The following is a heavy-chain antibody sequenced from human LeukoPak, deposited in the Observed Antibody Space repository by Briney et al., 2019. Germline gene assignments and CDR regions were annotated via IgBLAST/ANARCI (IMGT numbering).Heavy chain of an antibody. V-gene: IGHV1-69*05. CDR3: ARIAARRSRAFDI. Sequence: GASVKVSCKASGGTFSSYAISWVRQAPGQGLEWMGGIIPIFGTANYAQKFQGRVTMTRDTSTSTVYIELSSLRSEDTAVYYCARIAARRSRAFDIWGQGTMVTVSS. CDR2: IIPIFGTA. D-gene: IGHD6-6*01. CDR1: GGTFSSYA. J-gene: IGHJ3*02.